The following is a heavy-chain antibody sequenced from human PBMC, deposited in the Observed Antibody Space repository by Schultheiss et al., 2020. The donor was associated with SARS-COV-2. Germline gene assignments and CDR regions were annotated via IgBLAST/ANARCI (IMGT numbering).Heavy chain of an antibody. Sequence: GESLKISCAASGFTFSNAWMSWVRQAPGKGLEYVSAISSNGGSTYYANSVKGRFTISRDNSKNTLYLQMNSLRAEDTAVYYCARDHWARGSSSAAVEGDFDYWGQGTLVTVSS. CDR1: GFTFSNAW. D-gene: IGHD6-6*01. CDR2: ISSNGGST. J-gene: IGHJ4*02. CDR3: ARDHWARGSSSAAVEGDFDY. V-gene: IGHV3-64*01.